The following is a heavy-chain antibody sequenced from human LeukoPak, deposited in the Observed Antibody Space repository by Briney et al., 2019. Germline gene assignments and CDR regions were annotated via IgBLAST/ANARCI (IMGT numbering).Heavy chain of an antibody. CDR3: ARLPDFWSGLNFDY. Sequence: PSETLSLTCTVSGGSISSSSYYWGWIRQPPGKGLEWIGSIYYSGSTYYNPSLKSRVTISVDTSKNQFSLKLSSVAAADTAVYYCARLPDFWSGLNFDYWGQGTLVTVSS. CDR1: GGSISSSSYY. D-gene: IGHD3-3*01. J-gene: IGHJ4*02. V-gene: IGHV4-39*01. CDR2: IYYSGST.